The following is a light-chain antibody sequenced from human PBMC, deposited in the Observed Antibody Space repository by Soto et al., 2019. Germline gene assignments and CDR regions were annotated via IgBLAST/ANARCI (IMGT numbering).Light chain of an antibody. CDR3: QQYDSSPRT. CDR2: GVS. Sequence: EIVMTQSPATLSVSRGERATXXXXASQSVSSKLAWYQXKHGQXXRXXIYGVSSRATGIPDRFSGSGSGTDLTITISRLEPEDVAVYYCQQYDSSPRTFGQGTKVDIK. J-gene: IGKJ1*01. V-gene: IGKV3-20*01. CDR1: QSVSSK.